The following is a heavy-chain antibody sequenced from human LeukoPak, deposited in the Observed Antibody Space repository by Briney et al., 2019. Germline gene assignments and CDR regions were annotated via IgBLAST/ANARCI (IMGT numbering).Heavy chain of an antibody. Sequence: PSETLSLTCTVSGGSISSYYWSWIRQPAGKGLEWIGRIYTSGSTNYNPSLKSRVTMSVDTSKNQFSLKLSSVTAADTAVYYCARVPTYYDSSGYPPYAFDIWGQGTMVTVSS. CDR3: ARVPTYYDSSGYPPYAFDI. CDR2: IYTSGST. V-gene: IGHV4-4*07. D-gene: IGHD3-22*01. J-gene: IGHJ3*02. CDR1: GGSISSYY.